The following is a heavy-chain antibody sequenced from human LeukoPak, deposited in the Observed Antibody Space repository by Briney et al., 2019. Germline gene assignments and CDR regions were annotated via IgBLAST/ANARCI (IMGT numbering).Heavy chain of an antibody. D-gene: IGHD1-26*01. J-gene: IGHJ4*02. V-gene: IGHV1-2*06. Sequence: ASVKVSCKASRYTFTGYYMHWVRQAPGQGLEWMGRINPNSGGTNYAQKFQGRVTMTRDTSISTAYMELSRLRSDDTAVYYCATFSYSGSYRPDYWGQGTLVTVSS. CDR3: ATFSYSGSYRPDY. CDR1: RYTFTGYY. CDR2: INPNSGGT.